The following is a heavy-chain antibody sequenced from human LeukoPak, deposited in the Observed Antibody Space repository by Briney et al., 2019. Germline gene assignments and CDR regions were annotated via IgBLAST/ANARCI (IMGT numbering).Heavy chain of an antibody. CDR1: GYTFTGYY. D-gene: IGHD3-10*01. V-gene: IGHV1-2*02. CDR2: INPNSGGT. J-gene: IGHJ5*02. Sequence: RASVKVSCKASGYTFTGYYMHWVRQAPGQGLEWMGWINPNSGGTNYAQKFQGRVTMTRDTSLSTAYMELSRLRSDDTAVYYCARDLGSMVRGGNWFDPWGQGTLVTVSS. CDR3: ARDLGSMVRGGNWFDP.